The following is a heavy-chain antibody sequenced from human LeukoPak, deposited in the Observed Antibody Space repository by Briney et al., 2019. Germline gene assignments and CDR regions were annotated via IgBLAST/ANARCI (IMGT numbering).Heavy chain of an antibody. Sequence: GESLKISCKGSGYSFTSYCIGWVRQMPGKGLEWMGIIYPGDSDTRYSPSFQCQATISADKSISTAYLQWSSLKASDTAMYYCARPDYYDSSGHPLGAFDIWGQGTMVTVSS. V-gene: IGHV5-51*01. J-gene: IGHJ3*02. CDR1: GYSFTSYC. D-gene: IGHD3-22*01. CDR3: ARPDYYDSSGHPLGAFDI. CDR2: IYPGDSDT.